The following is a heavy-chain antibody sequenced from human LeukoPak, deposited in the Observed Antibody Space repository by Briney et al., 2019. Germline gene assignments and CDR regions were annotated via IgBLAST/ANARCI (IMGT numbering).Heavy chain of an antibody. Sequence: SETLSLTCTVSGGSISSSSYYWGWIRQPPGKGLERIGSIYDSGSTYYNPSLKSRVTISVDTSKNQFSLKLSSVTAADTAVYYCARPPLYYDFWSGPESAEYFQHWGQGSLVTVSS. CDR2: IYDSGST. D-gene: IGHD3-3*01. V-gene: IGHV4-39*01. J-gene: IGHJ1*01. CDR3: ARPPLYYDFWSGPESAEYFQH. CDR1: GGSISSSSYY.